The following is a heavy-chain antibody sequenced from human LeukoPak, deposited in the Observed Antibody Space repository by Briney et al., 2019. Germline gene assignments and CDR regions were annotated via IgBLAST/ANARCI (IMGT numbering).Heavy chain of an antibody. D-gene: IGHD4-17*01. CDR2: ISGSDDGT. V-gene: IGHV3-23*01. CDR1: GFTFSTYA. CDR3: AKDFGDFYPPLFDS. Sequence: GGSLRLSCAASGFTFSTYAMSWVRQIPGEGLEWVSAISGSDDGTYYADSVKGRFTISRDNSRNTLYLQMNSLRAEDTAVYYCAKDFGDFYPPLFDSWGHGTLVTVSS. J-gene: IGHJ4*01.